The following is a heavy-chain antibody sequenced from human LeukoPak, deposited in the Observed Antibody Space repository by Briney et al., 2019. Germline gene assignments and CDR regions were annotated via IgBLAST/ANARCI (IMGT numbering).Heavy chain of an antibody. V-gene: IGHV3-7*01. CDR2: IKEDGSEK. Sequence: GGSLRLSCAASGFTFSSYWMTWVRQAPGKGLEWVANIKEDGSEKYYVDSVKGRFTISRDNAKNSLYLQMNGLRAEDTAVYYCAKDGPRPYSWGQGTLVTVSS. CDR3: AKDGPRPYS. CDR1: GFTFSSYW. J-gene: IGHJ4*02.